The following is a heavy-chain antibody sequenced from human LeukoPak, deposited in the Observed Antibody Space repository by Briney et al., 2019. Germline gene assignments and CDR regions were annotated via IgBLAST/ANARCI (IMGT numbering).Heavy chain of an antibody. CDR3: ANLYCSSTSCFDY. D-gene: IGHD2-2*01. CDR2: INPNSGGT. Sequence: ASVKVSCKASGYTFTGYYMHWVRQAPGQGLEWMGWINPNSGGTNYAQKFQGRVTMTRDMSTSTVYMELSSLRSEDTAVYYCANLYCSSTSCFDYWGQGTLVTVSS. CDR1: GYTFTGYY. V-gene: IGHV1-2*02. J-gene: IGHJ4*02.